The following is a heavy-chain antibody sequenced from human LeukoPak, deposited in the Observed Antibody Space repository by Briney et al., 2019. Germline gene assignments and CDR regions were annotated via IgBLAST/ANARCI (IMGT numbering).Heavy chain of an antibody. CDR3: ARGKDGYNWIDY. D-gene: IGHD5-24*01. CDR1: GFTFSSCG. J-gene: IGHJ4*02. Sequence: GGSLRLSCAASGFTFSSCGMHWVRQAPGKGLEWVAVIWYDGTNKYYADSVKGRFTISRDNSKNTLYLQMNSLRAEDTAVYYCARGKDGYNWIDYWGQGTLVTVSS. V-gene: IGHV3-33*01. CDR2: IWYDGTNK.